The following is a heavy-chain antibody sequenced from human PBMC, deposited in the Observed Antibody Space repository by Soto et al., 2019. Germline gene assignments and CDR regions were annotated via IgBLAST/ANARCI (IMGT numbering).Heavy chain of an antibody. J-gene: IGHJ4*02. Sequence: HPGGSLRLSCAASGFTFSSYAMHWVRQAPGKGLEWVAVISYDGSNKYYADSVKGRFTISRDNSKNTLYLQMNSLRAEDTAVYYCARLTMIVVAPFDYWGQGTLVTVSS. CDR3: ARLTMIVVAPFDY. D-gene: IGHD3-22*01. CDR2: ISYDGSNK. CDR1: GFTFSSYA. V-gene: IGHV3-30-3*01.